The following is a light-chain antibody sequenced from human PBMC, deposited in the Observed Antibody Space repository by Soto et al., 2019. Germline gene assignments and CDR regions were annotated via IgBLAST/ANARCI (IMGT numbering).Light chain of an antibody. V-gene: IGLV2-8*01. CDR2: EVL. J-gene: IGLJ3*02. Sequence: QSVLTQPPSASGSPGQSVTISCTGTSSDVGGYNYVSWYQQHPGKAPKLMIYEVLKRPSGVPDRFSGSKSGNTASLTVSGLQAEDEAYYYCNSYAGGNKLMFGGGTKVTVL. CDR1: SSDVGGYNY. CDR3: NSYAGGNKLM.